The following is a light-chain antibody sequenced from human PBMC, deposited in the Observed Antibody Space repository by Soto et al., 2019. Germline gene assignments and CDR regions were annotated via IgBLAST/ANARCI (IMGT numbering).Light chain of an antibody. J-gene: IGKJ5*01. Sequence: DIVMTQSPDSLAVSLGERATINCKSGQSVLYSSNNKNYLAWYQQKPGQPPKLLIYWASTRKSGVPDRFSGSGSGTDFTLTISSLQAEDVAVYYCQQYYSTPLTFGQGTRLEIK. V-gene: IGKV4-1*01. CDR1: QSVLYSSNNKNY. CDR2: WAS. CDR3: QQYYSTPLT.